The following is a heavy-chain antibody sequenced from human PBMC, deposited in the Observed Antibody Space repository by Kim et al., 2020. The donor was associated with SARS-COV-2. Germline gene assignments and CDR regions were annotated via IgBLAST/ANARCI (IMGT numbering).Heavy chain of an antibody. V-gene: IGHV3-21*01. Sequence: GGSLRLSCAASGFTFSSYSMNWVRQAPGRGLEWVSSISSSSSYIYYADSVKGRFTISRDNAKNSLYLQMNSLRAEDTAVYYCARGEVEMATIGDRPHYWGQGTLVTVSS. D-gene: IGHD5-12*01. CDR1: GFTFSSYS. CDR3: ARGEVEMATIGDRPHY. J-gene: IGHJ4*02. CDR2: ISSSSSYI.